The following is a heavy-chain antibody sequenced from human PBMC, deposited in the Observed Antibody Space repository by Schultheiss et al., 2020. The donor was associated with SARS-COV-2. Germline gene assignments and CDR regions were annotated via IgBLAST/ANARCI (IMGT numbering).Heavy chain of an antibody. D-gene: IGHD2-15*01. CDR3: AKIGRWGGFRAAPWGY. CDR1: GFTFDDYA. J-gene: IGHJ4*02. V-gene: IGHV3-9*01. CDR2: ISWNSGSI. Sequence: GGSLRLSCAASGFTFDDYAMHWVRQAPGKGLEWVSGISWNSGSIGYADSVKGRFTISRDNSKNTLYLQMNSLRAEDTAVYYCAKIGRWGGFRAAPWGYWGQGTLVTVSS.